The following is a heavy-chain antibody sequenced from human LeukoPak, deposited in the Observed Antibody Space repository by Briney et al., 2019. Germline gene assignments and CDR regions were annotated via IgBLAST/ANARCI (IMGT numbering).Heavy chain of an antibody. Sequence: GGSLRLSCAASGFTFSGYSMNWVRQAPGKGLEWVSSISSSSSSSYIYYADSVKGRFTISRDNGKNSLYLQMNSLRAEDTAVYYCAIGRHSSGCLGVDYWGQGTLATVSS. CDR1: GFTFSGYS. D-gene: IGHD6-19*01. CDR3: AIGRHSSGCLGVDY. J-gene: IGHJ4*02. V-gene: IGHV3-21*01. CDR2: ISSSSSSSYI.